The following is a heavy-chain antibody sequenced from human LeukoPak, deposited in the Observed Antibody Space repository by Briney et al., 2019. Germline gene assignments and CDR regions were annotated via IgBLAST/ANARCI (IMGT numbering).Heavy chain of an antibody. CDR2: INHSGST. Sequence: SSETLSLTCAVYGGSFSGYYWSWIRQPPGKGLEWIGEINHSGSTNYNPSLKSRVTISVDKSKNQFSLKLSSVTAADTAVYYCARVEGDTAMVNFDYWGQGTLVTVSS. D-gene: IGHD5-18*01. CDR1: GGSFSGYY. J-gene: IGHJ4*02. CDR3: ARVEGDTAMVNFDY. V-gene: IGHV4-34*01.